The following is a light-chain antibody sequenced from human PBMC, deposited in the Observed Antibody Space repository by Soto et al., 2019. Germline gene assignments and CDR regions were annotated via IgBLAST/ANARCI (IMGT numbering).Light chain of an antibody. V-gene: IGLV2-14*01. CDR2: EVS. Sequence: QSALTQPASVSGSPGQSITISCTGTRGDIGLYNYVSWYQQHPGKAPKLIISEVSNRPSGVSNRFSGSKSDNTASLTISGLQAEDEADYYCSSYRTSSTLGYVFGTGTKLTVL. CDR3: SSYRTSSTLGYV. J-gene: IGLJ1*01. CDR1: RGDIGLYNY.